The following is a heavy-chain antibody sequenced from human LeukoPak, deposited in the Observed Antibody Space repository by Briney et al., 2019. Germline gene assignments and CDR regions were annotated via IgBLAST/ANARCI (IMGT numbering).Heavy chain of an antibody. D-gene: IGHD6-19*01. Sequence: ASVKVSCKASGYTFTSYAMHWVRQAPGQRLEWMGWINAGNGNTKYSQKFQGRVTITRDTSASTAYMELSSLRSEDTAVYYCARDRLADAFFDYWGQGTLVTVSP. J-gene: IGHJ4*02. CDR3: ARDRLADAFFDY. V-gene: IGHV1-3*01. CDR2: INAGNGNT. CDR1: GYTFTSYA.